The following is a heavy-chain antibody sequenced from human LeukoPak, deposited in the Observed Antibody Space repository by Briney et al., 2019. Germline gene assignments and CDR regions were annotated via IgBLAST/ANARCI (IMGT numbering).Heavy chain of an antibody. CDR2: IIPIFVTA. J-gene: IGHJ4*02. Sequence: GASVKVSCKASGYTFTNDGISWVGQAPRQGREWMGGIIPIFVTANYAQKFQARVTITADESTSTAYMELSSLRSEDTAVYYCASCDDYGDYRYFDYWGQGTLVTVSS. CDR1: GYTFTNDG. CDR3: ASCDDYGDYRYFDY. V-gene: IGHV1-69*13. D-gene: IGHD4-17*01.